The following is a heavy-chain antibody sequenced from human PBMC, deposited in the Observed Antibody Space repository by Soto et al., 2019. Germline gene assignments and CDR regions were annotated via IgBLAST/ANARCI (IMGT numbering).Heavy chain of an antibody. CDR2: INPSGGST. D-gene: IGHD1-1*01. Sequence: ASVKVSGKASGYSFTTYYMHWVRQAPGQGLEWMGMINPSGGSTSYAQKFQGRVTMTRDTSTSTVYMELSSLRSEDTAVYYCARNDKSGLDYWGQGTLVTVSS. V-gene: IGHV1-46*01. J-gene: IGHJ4*02. CDR1: GYSFTTYY. CDR3: ARNDKSGLDY.